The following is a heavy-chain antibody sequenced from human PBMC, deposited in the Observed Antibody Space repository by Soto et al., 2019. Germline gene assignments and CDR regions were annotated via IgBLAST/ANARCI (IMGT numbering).Heavy chain of an antibody. CDR3: AQRRGAGGHFDY. Sequence: DVQLLESGGGLVQPEGSLRLSCAASGFTFSSYARGWVRQGPGKGLEWVAVVSIGGSTHYADSVRGRFTISRDNSKNTLSLQMNSLTAEDTAVYFCAQRRGAGGHFDYWGQGALVTVSS. CDR1: GFTFSSYA. D-gene: IGHD2-15*01. CDR2: VSIGGST. J-gene: IGHJ4*02. V-gene: IGHV3-23*01.